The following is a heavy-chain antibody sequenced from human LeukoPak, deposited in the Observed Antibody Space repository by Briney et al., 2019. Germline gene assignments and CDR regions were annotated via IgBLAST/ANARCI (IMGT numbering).Heavy chain of an antibody. CDR2: IIPIFGTA. CDR1: GDTFSSYA. Sequence: SVKVSCKASGDTFSSYAISWVRQAAGQGLEWMGGIIPIFGTANYAQKFQGRVTITADESTSTAYMELSSLRSEDTAVYYCARGSPSYCGGDCYPDYWGQGTLVTVSS. D-gene: IGHD2-21*02. CDR3: ARGSPSYCGGDCYPDY. J-gene: IGHJ4*02. V-gene: IGHV1-69*01.